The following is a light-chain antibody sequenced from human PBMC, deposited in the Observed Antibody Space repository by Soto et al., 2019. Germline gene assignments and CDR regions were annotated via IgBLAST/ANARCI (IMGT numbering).Light chain of an antibody. CDR3: QQRNSWPRT. Sequence: DIVLTQSPGTLSSFPGDRVTLSCSASQSINTRLAWYQHRPGQAPRLLIYQTSIRAAGIPDRFSASGSGTDFTLTISGLQPEDFAVYYCQQRNSWPRTFGQGTKVDIK. V-gene: IGKV3-11*01. J-gene: IGKJ1*01. CDR1: QSINTR. CDR2: QTS.